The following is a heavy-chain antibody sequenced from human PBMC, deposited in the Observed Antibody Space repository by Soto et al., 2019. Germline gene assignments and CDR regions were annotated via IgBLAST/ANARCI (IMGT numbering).Heavy chain of an antibody. Sequence: EVQLLESGGGLVEPGGSLRLSCAASGFHFSIYAMGWVRQAPGKGLEWVSVISGNGGSTYYPDSVKGRFSISRDISKNTLFLEMNSLRAEDTAIYYCAGLGGYSGYDPFDYWGQGTLVTVSS. CDR3: AGLGGYSGYDPFDY. CDR2: ISGNGGST. J-gene: IGHJ4*02. CDR1: GFHFSIYA. D-gene: IGHD5-12*01. V-gene: IGHV3-23*01.